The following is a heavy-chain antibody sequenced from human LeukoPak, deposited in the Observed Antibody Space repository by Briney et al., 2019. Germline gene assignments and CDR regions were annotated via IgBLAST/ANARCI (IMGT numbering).Heavy chain of an antibody. V-gene: IGHV4-4*02. D-gene: IGHD3-22*01. Sequence: SETLSLTCTVSGGSLTTDNWWTWVHQPPGKVVEWIGEIHHSGSTNYNPSLKSRVTISIDKSNNQFSLKLTSVTAADTAVYYCARGYYHDSKWGQGILVTVSS. CDR1: GGSLTTDNW. CDR3: ARGYYHDSK. J-gene: IGHJ4*02. CDR2: IHHSGST.